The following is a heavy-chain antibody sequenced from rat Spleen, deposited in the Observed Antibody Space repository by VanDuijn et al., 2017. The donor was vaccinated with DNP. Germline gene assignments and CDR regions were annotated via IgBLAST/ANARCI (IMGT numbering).Heavy chain of an antibody. J-gene: IGHJ2*01. D-gene: IGHD1-3*01. CDR1: GFTFSDYY. V-gene: IGHV5-20*01. CDR2: ISYDGGTT. CDR3: ARQVWSYFDY. Sequence: EVQLVESGGGLVQPGRSLKLSCAASGFTFSDYYMAWVRQAPTKGLEWVASISYDGGTTYYRDSVKGRFTISRDNAKSSLYLQMDSLRSEDTATYYCARQVWSYFDYWGQGVMVTVSS.